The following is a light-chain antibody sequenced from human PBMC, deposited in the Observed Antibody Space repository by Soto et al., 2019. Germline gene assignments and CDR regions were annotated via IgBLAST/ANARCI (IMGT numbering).Light chain of an antibody. Sequence: EVVLTQSPSTLSLSPGERATLSCRASQNVNNYLVWYQQKPGQAPRLLIYDASTRATGIPSRFSGSGSGTDLTILISSREHADFAVYYCQQRHHWPPRTFGQGTRLEIK. V-gene: IGKV3-11*01. CDR1: QNVNNY. J-gene: IGKJ5*01. CDR2: DAS. CDR3: QQRHHWPPRT.